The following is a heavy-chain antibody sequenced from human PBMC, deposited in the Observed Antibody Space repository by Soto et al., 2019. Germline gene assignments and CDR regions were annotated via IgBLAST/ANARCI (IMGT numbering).Heavy chain of an antibody. CDR3: ATTGTY. Sequence: ESGGGVVQPGRSLRLSCAASGFTFSSYGMHWVRQAPGKGREWVAAIWFDGSNKFYADSVKGRFTISRDNSKNTVSLQMTSLRDEDSGAYYCATTGTYWGQGTLVTVSS. V-gene: IGHV3-33*01. CDR1: GFTFSSYG. CDR2: IWFDGSNK. J-gene: IGHJ4*02.